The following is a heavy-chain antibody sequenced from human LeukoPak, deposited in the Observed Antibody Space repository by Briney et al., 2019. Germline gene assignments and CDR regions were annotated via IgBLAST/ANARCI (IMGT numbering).Heavy chain of an antibody. J-gene: IGHJ4*02. D-gene: IGHD4-17*01. V-gene: IGHV4-30-2*01. CDR2: IYHSGST. CDR3: AVTTRELFDY. Sequence: SQTLSLTCAVSGGSISSGGYSWSWIRQPPGKGLEWIGYIYHSGSTYYNPSLKSRVTISVDRSKNQFSLKLSSVTAADTAVYYCAVTTRELFDYWGQGTLVTVSS. CDR1: GGSISSGGYS.